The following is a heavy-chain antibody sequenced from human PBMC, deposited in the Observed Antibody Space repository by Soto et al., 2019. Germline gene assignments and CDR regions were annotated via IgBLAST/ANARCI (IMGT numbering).Heavy chain of an antibody. CDR2: ISGSGGST. V-gene: IGHV3-23*01. CDR3: ANPFTLAYCGGDCSTPFDY. J-gene: IGHJ4*02. CDR1: GFTFSSYA. Sequence: GGSLRLSCAASGFTFSSYAMSWVRQAPGKGLEWVSAISGSGGSTYYADSVKGRFTISRDNSKNTLYLQMNSLRAEDTAVYYCANPFTLAYCGGDCSTPFDYWGQGTLVTVSS. D-gene: IGHD2-21*02.